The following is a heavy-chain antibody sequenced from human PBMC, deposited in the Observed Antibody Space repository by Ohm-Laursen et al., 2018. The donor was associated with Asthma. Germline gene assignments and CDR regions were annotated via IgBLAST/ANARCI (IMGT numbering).Heavy chain of an antibody. CDR1: GFTFSTYW. Sequence: SLRLSCAAPGFTFSTYWIHWVRQAPGKGLGWVSRVYGDGSNTIYADSVKGRFTISRDNAKNTLYLQMNSLRAEDTAVYYCTRGGHYGSYFDYWGQGTLVTVSS. CDR3: TRGGHYGSYFDY. CDR2: VYGDGSNT. V-gene: IGHV3-74*01. D-gene: IGHD4-17*01. J-gene: IGHJ4*02.